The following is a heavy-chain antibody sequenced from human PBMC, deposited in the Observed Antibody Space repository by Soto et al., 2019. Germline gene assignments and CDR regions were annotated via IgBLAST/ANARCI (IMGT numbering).Heavy chain of an antibody. D-gene: IGHD2-21*01. V-gene: IGHV1-18*01. CDR2: ISPYNANT. J-gene: IGHJ4*02. CDR1: GYTFINYA. CDR3: VRGSYCGGDCYSGLPRDS. Sequence: ASVKVSCKASGYTFINYAITWVRQAPGQGPEWMGWISPYNANTNYAQKFRGRVTLTTDTSTSTAYMELRSLRSDDTAVYYCVRGSYCGGDCYSGLPRDSWGQGSLVTVSS.